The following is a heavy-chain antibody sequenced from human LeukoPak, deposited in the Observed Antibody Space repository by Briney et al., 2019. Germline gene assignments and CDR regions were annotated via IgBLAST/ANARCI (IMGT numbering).Heavy chain of an antibody. V-gene: IGHV4-39*01. Sequence: SETLSLTCTVSGGSISSSSYYWGWIRQPPGKGLEWIGSIYYSGSTYYNPSLKSRVTISVDTSKNQFSLKLSSVTAADTAVYYCARRSLEDDCSNYIPLLPTHYMDVWGKGTTVTVSS. J-gene: IGHJ6*03. CDR2: IYYSGST. CDR3: ARRSLEDDCSNYIPLLPTHYMDV. CDR1: GGSISSSSYY. D-gene: IGHD4-11*01.